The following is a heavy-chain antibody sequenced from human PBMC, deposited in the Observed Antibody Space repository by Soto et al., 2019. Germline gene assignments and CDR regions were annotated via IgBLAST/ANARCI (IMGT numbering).Heavy chain of an antibody. CDR1: GFTFSNYW. D-gene: IGHD4-17*01. Sequence: EVQLVESGGGLVQPGGSLRLSCAASGFTFSNYWMSWVRQAPGKGLEWVAKINQGGSEKWSADSVKGRFTISRDNAKNSLYLQLNSLGAEDKAVYYCVKDDGDYSFDYWGQGTLVTVSS. J-gene: IGHJ4*02. CDR2: INQGGSEK. V-gene: IGHV3-7*03. CDR3: VKDDGDYSFDY.